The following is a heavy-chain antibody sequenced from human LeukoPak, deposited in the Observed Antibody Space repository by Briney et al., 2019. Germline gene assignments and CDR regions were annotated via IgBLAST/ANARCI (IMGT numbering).Heavy chain of an antibody. J-gene: IGHJ6*03. CDR2: ISGSGGST. D-gene: IGHD2-15*01. V-gene: IGHV3-23*01. Sequence: PGGSLRLSCAASGFTFSSYAMSWVRQAPGKGLEWVSAISGSGGSTYYADSVKGRFTISRDNSKNTLYLQMNNLRAEDTAVYYCAKAPSAQYYYYMDVWGKGTTVTVSS. CDR3: AKAPSAQYYYYMDV. CDR1: GFTFSSYA.